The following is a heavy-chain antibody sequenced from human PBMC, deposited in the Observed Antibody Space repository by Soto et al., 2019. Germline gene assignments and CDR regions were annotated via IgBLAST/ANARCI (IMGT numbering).Heavy chain of an antibody. CDR1: GGTFNNYT. Sequence: GASVKVSCKTSGGTFNNYTISWVRQAPGQGLEWMGGIIPIFGTANYAQKFQGRVTITADKSTSTAYMDLSSLRSDDTAVYYCARDSERRSIAARRHYYYYYGMDVWGQGTTVTVSS. CDR2: IIPIFGTA. V-gene: IGHV1-69*06. J-gene: IGHJ6*02. CDR3: ARDSERRSIAARRHYYYYYGMDV. D-gene: IGHD6-6*01.